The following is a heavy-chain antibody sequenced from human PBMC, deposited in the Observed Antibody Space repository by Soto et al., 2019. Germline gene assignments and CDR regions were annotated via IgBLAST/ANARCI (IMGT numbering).Heavy chain of an antibody. CDR2: ISGSGDST. Sequence: EVQLLESGGGLVQPGGSLRLSCAASGFTFSSYAMRWVRQAPVKGLEWVSAISGSGDSTYYADSVKGRFTISRDNSKNTLYLQMHSLRDEDTAGYYCARRGSGSYYDYWGQGNLVTVSS. V-gene: IGHV3-23*01. CDR3: ARRGSGSYYDY. CDR1: GFTFSSYA. J-gene: IGHJ4*02. D-gene: IGHD1-26*01.